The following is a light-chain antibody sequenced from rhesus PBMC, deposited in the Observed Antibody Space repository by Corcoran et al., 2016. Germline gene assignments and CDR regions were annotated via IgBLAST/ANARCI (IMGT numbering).Light chain of an antibody. CDR1: SSDIGGYNY. Sequence: QAALTQPRSVSGSPGQSVTISCTGTSSDIGGYNYGSWYQQHPDTAPKLMISEVSKRPSGVSDRCSGSKSGNTASLTISGLQAEDEADYHCSSYAGNNIYIFGAGTRLTVL. J-gene: IGLJ1*01. CDR2: EVS. V-gene: IGLV2-32*02. CDR3: SSYAGNNIYI.